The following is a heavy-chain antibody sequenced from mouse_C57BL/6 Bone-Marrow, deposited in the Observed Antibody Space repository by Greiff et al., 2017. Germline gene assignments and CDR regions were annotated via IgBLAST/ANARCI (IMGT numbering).Heavy chain of an antibody. J-gene: IGHJ2*01. Sequence: EVMLVESGGDLVKPGGSLKLSCAASGFTFSSYGMSWVRQTPDKRLEWVATISSGGSYTYYPDSGKGRFTISRDNAKNTLYLQMSRLKSEDTAMYYCAIYPYYFDYWGQGTTLTVSS. V-gene: IGHV5-6*01. CDR2: ISSGGSYT. CDR3: AIYPYYFDY. CDR1: GFTFSSYG.